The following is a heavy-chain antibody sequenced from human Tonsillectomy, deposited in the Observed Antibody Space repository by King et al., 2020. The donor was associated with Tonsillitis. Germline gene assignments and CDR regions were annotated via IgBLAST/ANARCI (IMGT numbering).Heavy chain of an antibody. V-gene: IGHV1-58*01. J-gene: IGHJ5*02. CDR3: AADLTYYDFWSGEFDP. D-gene: IGHD3-3*01. Sequence: QLVESGPEVKKPGTSVKVSCKGSGFTFTSSAVQWVRQARGQRLEWIGWIVVGSGNTNYAQKFQERVTITRDTSTNTAYMELSSLRTEDPAVYYCAADLTYYDFWSGEFDPWGQGALVTVSS. CDR1: GFTFTSSA. CDR2: IVVGSGNT.